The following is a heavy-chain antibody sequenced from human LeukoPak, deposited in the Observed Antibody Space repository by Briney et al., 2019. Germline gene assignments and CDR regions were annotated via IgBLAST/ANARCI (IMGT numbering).Heavy chain of an antibody. J-gene: IGHJ4*02. D-gene: IGHD6-13*01. V-gene: IGHV3-23*01. CDR1: GFTFNNYA. CDR2: ISGGGEST. CDR3: AKISGIPAGSDYYFEY. Sequence: PGGSLRLSCVASGFTFNNYAMIWVRQAPGKGLEWVSSISGGGESTYYADSVRGRLTISRDNAKNTLYLQVNSLRAEDTAVYYCAKISGIPAGSDYYFEYWGQGTLVTVSS.